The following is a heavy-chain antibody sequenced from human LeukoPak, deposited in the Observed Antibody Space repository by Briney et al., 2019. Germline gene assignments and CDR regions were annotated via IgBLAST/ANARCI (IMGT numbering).Heavy chain of an antibody. V-gene: IGHV5-51*01. Sequence: PGESLKISCKGSGYSFTSYWIGWVRQMPGKGLEWMGIIYPGDSDTRYSPSFQGQVTISADKSISTAYLQWSSLKASDTAMYYCATTKKYYYDSSGYPFDYWGQGTLVTVSS. CDR3: ATTKKYYYDSSGYPFDY. J-gene: IGHJ4*02. CDR2: IYPGDSDT. D-gene: IGHD3-22*01. CDR1: GYSFTSYW.